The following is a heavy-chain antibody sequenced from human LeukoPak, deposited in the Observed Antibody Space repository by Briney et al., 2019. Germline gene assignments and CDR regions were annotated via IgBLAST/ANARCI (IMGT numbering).Heavy chain of an antibody. Sequence: ASVKVSCKASGGTFSSYAISWVRQAPGQGLEWMGGIIPIFGTANYAQKFQGRVTITADESTSTAYMELSSLRSEDTAVYYCARESQLWFGDSAWFDPWGQGTLVTVSS. J-gene: IGHJ5*02. CDR3: ARESQLWFGDSAWFDP. CDR1: GGTFSSYA. V-gene: IGHV1-69*13. CDR2: IIPIFGTA. D-gene: IGHD3-10*01.